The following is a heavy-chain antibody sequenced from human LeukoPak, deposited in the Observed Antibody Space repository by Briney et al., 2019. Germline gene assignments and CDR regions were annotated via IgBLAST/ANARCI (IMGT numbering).Heavy chain of an antibody. J-gene: IGHJ4*02. V-gene: IGHV3-23*01. Sequence: PGGSLRLSCAASGFTFSSYAMSWVRQAPGKGLDWVSAVSRRGASTYYADSVKGRFTISRDNSKNTLYLQMTSLRVEDTAVYYCAKSAGGWYPNPILYYFDYWGQGALVTVSS. CDR3: AKSAGGWYPNPILYYFDY. CDR2: VSRRGAST. D-gene: IGHD6-19*01. CDR1: GFTFSSYA.